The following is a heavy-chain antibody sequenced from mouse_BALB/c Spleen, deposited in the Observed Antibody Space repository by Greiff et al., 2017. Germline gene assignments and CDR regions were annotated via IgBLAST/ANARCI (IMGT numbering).Heavy chain of an antibody. CDR2: IWSGGST. CDR3: ARKEDGYDYAMDY. D-gene: IGHD2-2*01. Sequence: VQLVESGPGLVQPSQSLSITCTVSGFSLTSYGVHWVRQSPGKGLEWLGVIWSGGSTDYNAAFISRLSISKDNSKSQVFFKMNSLQANDTAIYYCARKEDGYDYAMDYWGQGTSVTVSS. V-gene: IGHV2-2*02. CDR1: GFSLTSYG. J-gene: IGHJ4*01.